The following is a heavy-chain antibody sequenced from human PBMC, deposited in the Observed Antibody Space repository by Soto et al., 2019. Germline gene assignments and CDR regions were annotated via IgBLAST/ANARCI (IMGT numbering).Heavy chain of an antibody. CDR1: GGTFSSYA. Sequence: ASVKVSCKASGGTFSSYAISLVRQAPGQGLEWMGGIIPIFGTANYAQKFQGRVTITADESTSTAYMELSSLRSEDTAVYYCARDRYFDWSLPYYYGMDVWGQGTTVTVSS. D-gene: IGHD3-9*01. CDR2: IIPIFGTA. CDR3: ARDRYFDWSLPYYYGMDV. V-gene: IGHV1-69*13. J-gene: IGHJ6*02.